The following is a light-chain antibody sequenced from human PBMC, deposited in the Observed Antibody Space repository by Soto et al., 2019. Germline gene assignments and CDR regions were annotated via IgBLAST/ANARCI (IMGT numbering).Light chain of an antibody. J-gene: IGKJ2*01. CDR1: QSVSRSY. CDR2: GAS. CDR3: QQYGSSGYT. Sequence: EIVLTQSPGTLSLSPGERATLSCRASQSVSRSYLAWYQQKPGQAPRLLIYGASSRATGIPDRFSGSGSGTAFTLTINRLEPEEFAVYYCQQYGSSGYTFGQGTKLEIK. V-gene: IGKV3-20*01.